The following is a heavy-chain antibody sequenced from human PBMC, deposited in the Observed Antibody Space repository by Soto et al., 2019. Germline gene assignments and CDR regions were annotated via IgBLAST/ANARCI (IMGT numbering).Heavy chain of an antibody. CDR2: INPSGGST. D-gene: IGHD3-16*01. J-gene: IGHJ6*03. Sequence: QVQLVQSGAEVKKPGASVKVSCKASGYTFTSYYMHWVRQAPGQGLEWMGIINPSGGSTSYAQKFQGRGTMTRDTSTSTVYMELSSLRSEDTAVYYCAREERLRLDYYYYYMDVWGKGTTVTVSS. V-gene: IGHV1-46*03. CDR3: AREERLRLDYYYYYMDV. CDR1: GYTFTSYY.